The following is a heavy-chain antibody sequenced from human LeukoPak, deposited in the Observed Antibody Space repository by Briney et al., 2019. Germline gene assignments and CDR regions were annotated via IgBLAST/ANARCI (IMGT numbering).Heavy chain of an antibody. V-gene: IGHV3-30-3*01. J-gene: IGHJ4*02. CDR1: GFTFSSYA. CDR3: ARDPGYSYGYRSSFDY. D-gene: IGHD5-18*01. Sequence: GRSLRLSCAASGFTFSSYAMHWVRQAPGKGLEWVAVISYDGSNKYYADSVKGRFTISRDNSKNTLYLQMNSLRAEDTAVYYCARDPGYSYGYRSSFDYWGQGTLVTVSS. CDR2: ISYDGSNK.